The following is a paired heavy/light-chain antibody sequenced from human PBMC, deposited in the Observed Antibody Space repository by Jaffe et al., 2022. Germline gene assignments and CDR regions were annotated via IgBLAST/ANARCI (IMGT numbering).Light chain of an antibody. J-gene: IGLJ3*02. Sequence: QSALTQPRSVSGSPEQSATISCTGTSSDVGSYNYVSWYQQHPGKAPKLMIYDVSKRPSGVPDRFSGSKSGNTASLIISGLQPEDEADYYCCSYAGSQTWVFGGGTKLTVL. CDR2: DVS. CDR1: SSDVGSYNY. V-gene: IGLV2-11*01. CDR3: CSYAGSQTWV.
Heavy chain of an antibody. D-gene: IGHD4-4*01. V-gene: IGHV3-74*01. Sequence: DVQLVESGGGLVQPGGSLRLSCAASGFTFSGYWMYWVRQVPGKGLAWVSRIKYDGTYTSYADSVKGRFTVSRDNAKNTLYLQMNSLRAEDTAVYYCARDYSSVPDYWGQGTLVTVSS. CDR1: GFTFSGYW. J-gene: IGHJ4*02. CDR3: ARDYSSVPDY. CDR2: IKYDGTYT.